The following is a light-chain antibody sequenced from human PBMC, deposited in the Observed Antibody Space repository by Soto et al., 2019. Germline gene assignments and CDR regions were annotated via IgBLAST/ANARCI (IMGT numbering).Light chain of an antibody. Sequence: EIVLTQSPGALSLSPGERATLSCGASRSVRSNSLAWYQQKPGQAPRLLIYDASNRATGIPARFSGSGSGTDFTLTISSLEPEDFAVYYCQQRSNWQGATFGGGTKVDIK. CDR1: RSVRSNS. J-gene: IGKJ4*01. CDR2: DAS. CDR3: QQRSNWQGAT. V-gene: IGKV3D-11*02.